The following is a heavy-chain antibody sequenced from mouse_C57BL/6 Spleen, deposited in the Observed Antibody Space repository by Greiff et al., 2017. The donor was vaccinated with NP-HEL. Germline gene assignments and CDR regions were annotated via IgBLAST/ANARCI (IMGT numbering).Heavy chain of an antibody. J-gene: IGHJ4*01. D-gene: IGHD1-1*01. V-gene: IGHV1-69*01. CDR3: ARLKFITTVVATRGYAMDY. Sequence: QVQLKQSGAELVMPGASVKLSCKASGYTFTSYWMHWVKQRPGQGLEWIGEIDPSDSYTNYNQKFKGKSTLTVDKSSSTAYMKLSSLTSEDSAVYYCARLKFITTVVATRGYAMDYWGQGTSVTVSS. CDR1: GYTFTSYW. CDR2: IDPSDSYT.